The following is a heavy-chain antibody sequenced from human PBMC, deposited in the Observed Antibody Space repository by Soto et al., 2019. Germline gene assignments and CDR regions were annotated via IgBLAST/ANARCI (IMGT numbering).Heavy chain of an antibody. Sequence: LGESLKISCKGSGYSFTSYWISWVRQMPGKGLEWMGRIDPSDSYTNYSPSFQGHVTISADKSISTAYLQWSSLKASDTAMYYCARNYYYGSGSYYGGDDYWGQGTLVTVSS. CDR2: IDPSDSYT. D-gene: IGHD3-10*01. V-gene: IGHV5-10-1*01. CDR1: GYSFTSYW. CDR3: ARNYYYGSGSYYGGDDY. J-gene: IGHJ4*02.